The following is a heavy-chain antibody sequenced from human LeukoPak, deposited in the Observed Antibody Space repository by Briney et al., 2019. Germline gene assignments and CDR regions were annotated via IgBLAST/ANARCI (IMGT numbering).Heavy chain of an antibody. CDR3: AKTPRRVVPAAIPEF. Sequence: GGSLRLSCAASVFTFSSYAMSWVRQAPGKGRECVSAISGSGGSTYYADSVKGRFTISRDNSKNKLYLQMNSLRAEDTDVYYCAKTPRRVVPAAIPEFWGQGTLVTVSS. CDR1: VFTFSSYA. J-gene: IGHJ4*02. V-gene: IGHV3-23*01. D-gene: IGHD2-2*02. CDR2: ISGSGGST.